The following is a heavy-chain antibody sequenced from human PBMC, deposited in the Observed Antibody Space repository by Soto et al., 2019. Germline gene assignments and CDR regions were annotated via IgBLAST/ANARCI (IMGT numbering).Heavy chain of an antibody. CDR2: FYDSGST. Sequence: SXTLSLTCTVSGGSISARHTYCGWIRQPPGKGLEWIGSFYDSGSTYYNPSLKSRVYISVDSSKNQFSLTLASLTAADTAVYYCARAPDSWGQGTLVTVSS. CDR1: GGSISARHTY. J-gene: IGHJ4*02. V-gene: IGHV4-39*01. CDR3: ARAPDS.